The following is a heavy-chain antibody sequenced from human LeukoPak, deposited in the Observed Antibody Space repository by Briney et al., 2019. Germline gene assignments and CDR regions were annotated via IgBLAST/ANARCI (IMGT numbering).Heavy chain of an antibody. CDR3: ARQRYGDLDY. D-gene: IGHD4-17*01. CDR2: IYYRGRT. V-gene: IGHV4-39*07. Sequence: SETLSLTCSVSGAPINSTSYYWGWIRQSPGKGLEWIGSIYYRGRTYSNPSLKSRVTMSVDTSKNQFSLSLTSLTAADTAVYYCARQRYGDLDYWGQGTLVTVSS. CDR1: GAPINSTSYY. J-gene: IGHJ4*02.